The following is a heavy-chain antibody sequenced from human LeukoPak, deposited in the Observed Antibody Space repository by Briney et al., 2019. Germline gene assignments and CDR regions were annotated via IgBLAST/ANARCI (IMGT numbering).Heavy chain of an antibody. CDR2: INNEGSSA. D-gene: IGHD1-26*01. CDR3: AREGATSFWYFDL. CDR1: GFTFSNYW. J-gene: IGHJ2*01. Sequence: GGSLRLSCAASGFTFSNYWMHWVRQIPGKGLVWVSRINNEGSSANYADSVKGRFTISRDSARNTLYLQMNSLRAGDTAFYYCAREGATSFWYFDLWGRGTLVTVSS. V-gene: IGHV3-74*01.